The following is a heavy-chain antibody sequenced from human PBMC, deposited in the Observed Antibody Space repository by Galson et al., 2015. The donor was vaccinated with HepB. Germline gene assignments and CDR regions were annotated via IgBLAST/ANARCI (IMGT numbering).Heavy chain of an antibody. D-gene: IGHD6-13*01. CDR2: SGGST. J-gene: IGHJ4*02. CDR1: GFTFTSYA. V-gene: IGHV3-23*01. Sequence: SLRLSCAASGFTFTSYAMGWVRQAPGKGLEWVSDSGGSTYYADSVKGRFTISRDNSKNTLYLQMNSLRAEDSAVYYCAKYGAVGTHLDYWGQGTLVTVSS. CDR3: AKYGAVGTHLDY.